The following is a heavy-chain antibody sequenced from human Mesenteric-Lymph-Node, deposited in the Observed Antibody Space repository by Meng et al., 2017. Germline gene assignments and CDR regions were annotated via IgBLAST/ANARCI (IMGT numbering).Heavy chain of an antibody. CDR2: ISAYNGNT. J-gene: IGHJ4*02. D-gene: IGHD2-15*01. Sequence: QVQLVQSGAEVKKPGASVKVSCKAYGYTFTSYGISWVRQAPGQGLEWMGWISAYNGNTNYAQKLQGRVTMTTDTSTSTAYMELRSLRSDDTAVYYCARDQAVGCSGGSCYSSDYWGQGTLVTVSS. CDR1: GYTFTSYG. CDR3: ARDQAVGCSGGSCYSSDY. V-gene: IGHV1-18*01.